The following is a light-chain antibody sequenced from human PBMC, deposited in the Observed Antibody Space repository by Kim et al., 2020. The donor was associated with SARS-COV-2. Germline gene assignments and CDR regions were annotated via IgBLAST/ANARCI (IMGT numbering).Light chain of an antibody. J-gene: IGLJ3*02. Sequence: GRRVTSPCTVSGSNVGAGYDVHWYQRWPGTAPRLLIYANNHRPSGVPDRFSGSKSGTSASLAITGLQAEDEAVYYCQSSDSSLSGVFGGGTQLTVL. CDR1: GSNVGAGYD. CDR3: QSSDSSLSGV. V-gene: IGLV1-40*01. CDR2: ANN.